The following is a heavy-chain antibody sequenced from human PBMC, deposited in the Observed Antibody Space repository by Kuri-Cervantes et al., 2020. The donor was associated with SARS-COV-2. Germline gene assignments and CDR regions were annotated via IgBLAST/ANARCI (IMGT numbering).Heavy chain of an antibody. Sequence: ASVKVSCKASGYTFTNYGLSWVRQAPGRGLEWVASINTYNGNTNYAQILQGRVTMTTDTSTSTAYMELRSLRSDDTAVYYCARAPIKNPSNWNLDDWGQGTLVTVSS. CDR3: ARAPIKNPSNWNLDD. CDR1: GYTFTNYG. V-gene: IGHV1-18*01. D-gene: IGHD1-7*01. CDR2: INTYNGNT. J-gene: IGHJ4*02.